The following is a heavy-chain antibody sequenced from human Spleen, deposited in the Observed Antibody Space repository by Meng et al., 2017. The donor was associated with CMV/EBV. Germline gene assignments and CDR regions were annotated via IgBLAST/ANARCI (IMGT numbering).Heavy chain of an antibody. V-gene: IGHV1-46*01. Sequence: ASVKVSCKASGYTFTSYYMHWVRQAPGQGLEWMGIINPSGGSTSYAQKFQGRVTITRNTSISTAYMELSSLRSEDTAVYYCARGLRRAYYDFWSGYPNWFDPWGQGTLVTVSS. CDR2: INPSGGST. J-gene: IGHJ5*02. CDR1: GYTFTSYY. D-gene: IGHD3-3*01. CDR3: ARGLRRAYYDFWSGYPNWFDP.